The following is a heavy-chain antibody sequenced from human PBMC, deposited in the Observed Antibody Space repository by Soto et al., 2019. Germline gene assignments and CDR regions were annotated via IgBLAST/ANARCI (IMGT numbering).Heavy chain of an antibody. CDR3: ARRAAAGTAYDAFDI. CDR1: GLTFSSYA. J-gene: IGHJ3*02. D-gene: IGHD6-13*01. Sequence: GGSLRLSCAASGLTFSSYAMHWVRQAPGKGLEWVAVIQYDGSNKYYADSEKGRFTISRDNSKSTLYLQMNSLRAEGTGVYYCARRAAAGTAYDAFDIWGQGTMVTVSS. CDR2: IQYDGSNK. V-gene: IGHV3-30-3*01.